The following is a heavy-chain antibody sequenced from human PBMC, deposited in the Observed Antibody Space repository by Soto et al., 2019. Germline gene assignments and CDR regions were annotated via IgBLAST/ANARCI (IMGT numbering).Heavy chain of an antibody. CDR1: GDSIRPYY. Sequence: PSETLSLTCTVSGDSIRPYYWTWIRQPPGKGLEWIGYVYYSGSVNYKSSLKSRVTMSVDTSKNQFSLRLNSVSAADTAVHYCARVTYDSFTAYSYYFDYSGQGTLVTV. V-gene: IGHV4-59*01. CDR2: VYYSGSV. CDR3: ARVTYDSFTAYSYYFDY. J-gene: IGHJ4*02. D-gene: IGHD3-9*01.